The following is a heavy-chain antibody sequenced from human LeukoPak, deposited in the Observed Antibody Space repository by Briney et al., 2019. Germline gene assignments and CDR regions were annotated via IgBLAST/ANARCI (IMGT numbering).Heavy chain of an antibody. D-gene: IGHD3-22*01. CDR1: GYIFTDYY. Sequence: ASVKVSCKASGYIFTDYYMHWVRQAPGQGLEWMGWINPNSGGTNYAQKFQGRVTMTRDTSISTAYMELSRLRSDDTAVYYCARDQGYYDSGGDAFDIWGQGTMATVSS. J-gene: IGHJ3*02. V-gene: IGHV1-2*02. CDR3: ARDQGYYDSGGDAFDI. CDR2: INPNSGGT.